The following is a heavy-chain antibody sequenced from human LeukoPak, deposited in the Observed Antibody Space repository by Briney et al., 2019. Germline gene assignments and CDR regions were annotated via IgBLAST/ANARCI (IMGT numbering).Heavy chain of an antibody. J-gene: IGHJ6*02. CDR1: GGSLSGYY. CDR3: ARGWVVATSYYYYYYGMDV. Sequence: PSETLSLTCAVYGGSLSGYYWSWIRQPPGKGLEWIGQINHSGSTNYNPSLKSRVTISVDTSKNQFSLKLSSVTAADTAVYYCARGWVVATSYYYYYYGMDVWGQGTTVTVSS. CDR2: INHSGST. D-gene: IGHD5-12*01. V-gene: IGHV4-34*01.